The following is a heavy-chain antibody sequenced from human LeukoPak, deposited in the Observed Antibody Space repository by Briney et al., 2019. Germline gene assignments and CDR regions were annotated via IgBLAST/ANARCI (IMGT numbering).Heavy chain of an antibody. CDR3: ARDPFVRGVWLELPN. Sequence: SQTLSLTCTVSGGSISSGSYYWSWIRQPAGKGLEWIGRIYTSGSTNYNPSLKSRVTISVGTSKNQFSLKLSSGTAAGTAVYYCARDPFVRGVWLELPNWGQGTLVTVSS. J-gene: IGHJ4*02. CDR2: IYTSGST. V-gene: IGHV4-61*02. CDR1: GGSISSGSYY. D-gene: IGHD3-10*02.